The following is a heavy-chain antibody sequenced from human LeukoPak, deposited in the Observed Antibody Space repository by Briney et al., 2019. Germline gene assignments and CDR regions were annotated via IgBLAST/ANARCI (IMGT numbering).Heavy chain of an antibody. CDR3: AKEGGPGYYDY. CDR2: ISGNGGSS. V-gene: IGHV3-23*01. Sequence: PGGSLRLSCAASGITLSNYAMGWVRQTPGKGLEWVSSISGNGGSSYYADSVKGRFTVSRVNSGNTLFLQMNRLRAEDTAVYYCAKEGGPGYYDYWGQGTLVTVSS. J-gene: IGHJ4*02. CDR1: GITLSNYA. D-gene: IGHD3-10*01.